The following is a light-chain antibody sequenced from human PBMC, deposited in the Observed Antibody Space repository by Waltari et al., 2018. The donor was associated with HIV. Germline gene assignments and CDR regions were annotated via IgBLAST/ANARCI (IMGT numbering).Light chain of an antibody. CDR3: QSYDSSLTGSV. Sequence: QSVLTQPPSVSGAPGQRVTIPCTRSSSHIGAGYDIPWYQQLPGTAPKLLIYGSGNRPSGVPDRFSGSKSGTSASLAITGLQAEDEADYYCQSYDSSLTGSVFGGGTKLTVL. V-gene: IGLV1-40*01. CDR1: SSHIGAGYD. CDR2: GSG. J-gene: IGLJ2*01.